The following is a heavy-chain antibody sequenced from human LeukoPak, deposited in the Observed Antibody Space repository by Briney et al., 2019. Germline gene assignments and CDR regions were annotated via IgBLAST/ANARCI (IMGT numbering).Heavy chain of an antibody. V-gene: IGHV4-4*07. CDR3: ARDGRAGSLFAY. D-gene: IGHD6-19*01. CDR2: IYSSGTT. J-gene: IGHJ4*02. Sequence: PSETLSLTCTVSGGSISSYFWSWIRQPAGQGLEWIGRIYSSGTTNYNPSLTSRVTMLVDTSKNQFSLKLNSVTAADTAVYYCARDGRAGSLFAYWGQGTLVTVSS. CDR1: GGSISSYF.